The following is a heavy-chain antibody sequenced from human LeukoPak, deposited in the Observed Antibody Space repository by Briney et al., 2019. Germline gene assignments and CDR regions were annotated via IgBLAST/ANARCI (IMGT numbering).Heavy chain of an antibody. D-gene: IGHD4-17*01. CDR2: ISYDGSNK. CDR1: GFTFSSYV. Sequence: PGGSLRLSCAASGFTFSSYVIHWVRQAPGKGLEWVAVISYDGSNKYYADSVKGRFTISRDNSKNTLYLQMNSLRAEDTAVYYCARDPYTTVATIGMDVWGQGTTVTVSS. V-gene: IGHV3-30*04. CDR3: ARDPYTTVATIGMDV. J-gene: IGHJ6*02.